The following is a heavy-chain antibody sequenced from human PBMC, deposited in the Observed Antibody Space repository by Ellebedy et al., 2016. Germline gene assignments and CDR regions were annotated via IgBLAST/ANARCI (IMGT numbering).Heavy chain of an antibody. CDR3: ARDTLTGYFFDL. CDR1: GGTFSSYA. CDR2: IVPILDLA. J-gene: IGHJ4*02. Sequence: ASVKVSCKASGGTFSSYAFSWVRQAPGQGLEWMGRIVPILDLADYAQKFQGRVAITADTSTSTASIELSSLRSEDTAVYYCARDTLTGYFFDLWGQGTLVTVSS. D-gene: IGHD3-9*01. V-gene: IGHV1-69*04.